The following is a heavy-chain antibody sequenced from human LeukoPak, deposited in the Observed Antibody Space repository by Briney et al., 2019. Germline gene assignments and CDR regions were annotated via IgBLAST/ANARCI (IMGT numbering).Heavy chain of an antibody. V-gene: IGHV4-39*07. CDR1: GGSFSTNAYY. D-gene: IGHD1-26*01. Sequence: SETLSLTCTVSGGSFSTNAYYWGWFRQPPGKGLEWIGRIYTSGSTNYNPSLKSRVTISVDTSKNPFSLKLSSVTAADTPENYCARDRVSSRSGLDAFDIWGQGTMVTVSS. CDR3: ARDRVSSRSGLDAFDI. CDR2: IYTSGST. J-gene: IGHJ3*02.